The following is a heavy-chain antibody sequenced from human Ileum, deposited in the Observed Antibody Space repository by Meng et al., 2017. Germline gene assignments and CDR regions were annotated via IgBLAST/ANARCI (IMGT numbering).Heavy chain of an antibody. D-gene: IGHD6-19*01. CDR1: GGSVSSANSY. Sequence: QWRVQESGPGLVRPSDTLSLTCTVSGGSVSSANSYWSWIRQTPGKGLEWIGYVYNTGNTNSNPSLRSRLTMSVDTSNSQFSLKLTSVTAADTAVYYCARGGGGGWPNWFDPWGQGTLVTVSS. V-gene: IGHV4-61*01. J-gene: IGHJ5*02. CDR2: VYNTGNT. CDR3: ARGGGGGWPNWFDP.